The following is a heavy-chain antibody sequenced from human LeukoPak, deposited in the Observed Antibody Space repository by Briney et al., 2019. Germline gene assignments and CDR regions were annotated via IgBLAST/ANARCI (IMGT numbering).Heavy chain of an antibody. D-gene: IGHD4-17*01. V-gene: IGHV4-39*01. CDR1: GGSVSSGSYY. CDR2: IYYSGST. J-gene: IGHJ4*02. CDR3: ARPGGDYVFDY. Sequence: SETLSLTCAVSGGSVSSGSYYWSWIRQPPGKGLEWIGSIYYSGSTYYNPSLKSRVTISVDTSKNQFSLKLSSVTAADTAVYYCARPGGDYVFDYWGQGTLVTVSS.